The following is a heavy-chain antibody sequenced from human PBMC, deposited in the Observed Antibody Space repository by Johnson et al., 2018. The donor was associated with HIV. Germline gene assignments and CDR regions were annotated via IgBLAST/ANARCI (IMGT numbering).Heavy chain of an antibody. Sequence: QVQLVESGGGVVQPGRSLKLSCAASGFTFSSYAMHWVRQAPGKGLDWVAVISYDGSNKYYADSVKGRFPISRDNSKNTLYLQMNSLRAEDTAVYYCARDGRDGYNYRWLWGAFDIWGQGTMVTVS. CDR2: ISYDGSNK. D-gene: IGHD5-24*01. V-gene: IGHV3-30-3*01. CDR1: GFTFSSYA. CDR3: ARDGRDGYNYRWLWGAFDI. J-gene: IGHJ3*02.